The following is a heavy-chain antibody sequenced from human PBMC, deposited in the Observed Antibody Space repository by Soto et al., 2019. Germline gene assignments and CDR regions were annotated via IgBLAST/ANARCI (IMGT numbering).Heavy chain of an antibody. V-gene: IGHV4-59*08. CDR1: GGSISSYY. CDR3: ARHLPYCGGDCYSLDY. D-gene: IGHD2-21*02. CDR2: IYYSAST. Sequence: QVQLQESGPGLVKPSETLSLTCTDSGGSISSYYWSWIRQPPGKGLEWIGYIYYSASTNYSPSLKGRVPISVDTSKSQFSLNLSSVTAADTAVYYCARHLPYCGGDCYSLDYWGQGTLVTVSS. J-gene: IGHJ4*02.